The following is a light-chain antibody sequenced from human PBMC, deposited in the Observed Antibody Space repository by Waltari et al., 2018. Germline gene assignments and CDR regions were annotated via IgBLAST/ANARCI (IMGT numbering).Light chain of an antibody. V-gene: IGKV3-11*01. CDR2: GAS. J-gene: IGKJ4*01. Sequence: EVVLTQSPATLSLSPGERATLSCRASQSVYNFLAWYQQKPGQAPRLLIYGASQRATGIPARFSGRGSGTDFTLAISSLEPEDVAVYYCQQRANWPPLTFGGGTKVEIK. CDR1: QSVYNF. CDR3: QQRANWPPLT.